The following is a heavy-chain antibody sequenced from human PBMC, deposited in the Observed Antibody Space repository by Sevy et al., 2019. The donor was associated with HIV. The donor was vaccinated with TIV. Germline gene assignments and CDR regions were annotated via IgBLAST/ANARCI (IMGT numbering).Heavy chain of an antibody. CDR2: INPDGSKI. CDR3: VRAIQLAASY. Sequence: GGSLRLSCEASAINIRDYWMNWVRQAPGKGLEWVANINPDGSKIYYADSVKDRFTISRDYAKNSVFLQMTSLRAEDTAVYYCVRAIQLAASYWGQGMLVTVSS. D-gene: IGHD2-15*01. J-gene: IGHJ4*02. CDR1: AINIRDYW. V-gene: IGHV3-7*02.